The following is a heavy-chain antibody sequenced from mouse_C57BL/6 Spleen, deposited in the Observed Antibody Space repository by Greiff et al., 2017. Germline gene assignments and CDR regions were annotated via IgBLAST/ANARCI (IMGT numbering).Heavy chain of an antibody. CDR3: ARQAYGYGGFAY. CDR1: GFTFSDYG. J-gene: IGHJ3*01. D-gene: IGHD2-2*01. Sequence: DVMLVESGGGLVKPGGSLKLSCAASGFTFSDYGMHWVRQAPEKGLEWVAYISSGSSTIYYADTVKGRFTISRGNAKNTLFLQMTSLGSEDTAMYYCARQAYGYGGFAYWGQGTLVTVSA. CDR2: ISSGSSTI. V-gene: IGHV5-17*01.